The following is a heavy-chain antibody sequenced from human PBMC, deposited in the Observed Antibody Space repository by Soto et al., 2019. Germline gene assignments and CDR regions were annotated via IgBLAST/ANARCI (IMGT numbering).Heavy chain of an antibody. CDR1: GGSFSGYY. Sequence: QVQLQQWGAGLLKPSETLSLTCAVYGGSFSGYYWTWIRQPPGTGLEWIGEINHSGSTNYNPSLKSRVTISADTSKNQFSLKPTSVTAADTAVYYCARDKITGLFDYWGQGTLVTVSS. J-gene: IGHJ4*02. D-gene: IGHD2-8*02. CDR3: ARDKITGLFDY. V-gene: IGHV4-34*01. CDR2: INHSGST.